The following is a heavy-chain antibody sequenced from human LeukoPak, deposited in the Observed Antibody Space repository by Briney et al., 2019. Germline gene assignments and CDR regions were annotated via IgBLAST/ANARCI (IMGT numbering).Heavy chain of an antibody. CDR1: GFTLSRFS. J-gene: IGHJ4*02. CDR2: ISSSSSTI. V-gene: IGHV3-48*02. CDR3: ARASFDY. Sequence: PGGSLRLSCAAFGFTLSRFSMHWVRQAPGKGLEWLSYISSSSSTIYYADSVKGRFTISRDNAKNSLYLQMNSLRDEDTAVYYCARASFDYWGQGTLVTVSS.